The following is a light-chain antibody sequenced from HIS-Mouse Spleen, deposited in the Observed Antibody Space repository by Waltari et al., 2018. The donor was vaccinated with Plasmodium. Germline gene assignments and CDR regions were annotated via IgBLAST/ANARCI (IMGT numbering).Light chain of an antibody. CDR3: QQYNNWSFT. V-gene: IGKV3-15*01. Sequence: VMTQSPATLSVSPGESATLSRRASQNVSSNLAWYQQKPGQAPRLLIYGASTRATGIPARFSGSGSGTEFTLTISSLQSEDFAVYYCQQYNNWSFTFGPGTKVDIK. CDR2: GAS. CDR1: QNVSSN. J-gene: IGKJ3*01.